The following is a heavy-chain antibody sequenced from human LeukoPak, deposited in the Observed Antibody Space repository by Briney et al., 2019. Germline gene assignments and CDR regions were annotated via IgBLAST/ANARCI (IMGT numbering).Heavy chain of an antibody. CDR3: AKDEVRLLWFGKLGV. V-gene: IGHV3-9*01. D-gene: IGHD3-10*01. CDR2: ISWNSGSI. J-gene: IGHJ6*04. Sequence: SLTLSCTASGFTFGGYAMHWVRQPPGKGLEWVSGISWNSGSIAYADSVKGRFTIFRENAKNSLYLQMNSLRAEDTALYYCAKDEVRLLWFGKLGVWGTRNTVTISS. CDR1: GFTFGGYA.